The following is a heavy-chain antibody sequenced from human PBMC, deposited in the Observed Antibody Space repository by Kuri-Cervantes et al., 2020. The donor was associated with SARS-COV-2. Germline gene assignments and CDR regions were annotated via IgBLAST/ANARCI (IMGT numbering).Heavy chain of an antibody. Sequence: GESLKISCAASKFTFSNYWMNWVRQAPGKGLEWVANIKQDGSVKYYVDSVKGRFTISRDNAKNSLYLQMNSLRAEDTALYYCARDLTTRDLTIYYFDYWGQGTLVTFPS. CDR2: IKQDGSVK. J-gene: IGHJ4*02. V-gene: IGHV3-7*01. D-gene: IGHD4-11*01. CDR3: ARDLTTRDLTIYYFDY. CDR1: KFTFSNYW.